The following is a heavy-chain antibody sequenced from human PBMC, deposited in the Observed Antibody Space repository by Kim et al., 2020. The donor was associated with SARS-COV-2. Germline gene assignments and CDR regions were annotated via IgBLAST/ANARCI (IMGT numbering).Heavy chain of an antibody. CDR3: AGFGESYYYYGMDV. V-gene: IGHV4-34*01. CDR2: INHSGST. CDR1: GGSFSGYY. J-gene: IGHJ6*02. D-gene: IGHD3-10*01. Sequence: SETLSLTCAVYGGSFSGYYWSWIRQPPGKGLEWIGEINHSGSTNYNPSLKSRVTISVDTSKNQFSLKLSSVTAADTAVYYCAGFGESYYYYGMDVWGQGTTVTVSS.